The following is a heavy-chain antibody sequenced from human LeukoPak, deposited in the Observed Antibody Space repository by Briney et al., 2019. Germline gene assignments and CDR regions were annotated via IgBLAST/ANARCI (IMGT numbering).Heavy chain of an antibody. V-gene: IGHV4-4*07. CDR1: GGSIRNYF. Sequence: SETLSLTCSVSGGSIRNYFWSWIRQPAGKGLEWIGRIYTSGSTDYNPSLRSRVTMSVDTSRNQCSLKLTSMTAADTAVYYCARESKSYDGSGFYHDYWGQGTLVAVSS. D-gene: IGHD3-22*01. CDR3: ARESKSYDGSGFYHDY. CDR2: IYTSGST. J-gene: IGHJ4*02.